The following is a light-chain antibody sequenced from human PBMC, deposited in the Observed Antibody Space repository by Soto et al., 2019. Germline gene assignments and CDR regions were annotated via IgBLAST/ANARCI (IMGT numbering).Light chain of an antibody. Sequence: DLQMTQSPSSLSASVGDRVTITCRASRNISHYLHWYQQKPGKAPKLLIYGASTLQSGVPSRFSGSGSGTDFTLTITSLQPEDFATYYCQQSYNTPLFGQGTKVDFK. CDR2: GAS. J-gene: IGKJ1*01. CDR3: QQSYNTPL. V-gene: IGKV1-39*01. CDR1: RNISHY.